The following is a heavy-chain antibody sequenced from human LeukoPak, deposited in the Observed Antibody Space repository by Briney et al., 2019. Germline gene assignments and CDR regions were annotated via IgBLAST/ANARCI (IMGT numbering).Heavy chain of an antibody. D-gene: IGHD2-2*01. CDR1: GGSFSGYY. CDR3: ARAKDIVVVPAANLDY. Sequence: PSETLSLTCAVDGGSFSGYYWSWIRQPPGKGLEWIGEINHSGSTNYNPSLKSRVTISVDTSKNQFSLKLSSVTAADTAVYYCARAKDIVVVPAANLDYWGQGTLVTVSS. CDR2: INHSGST. V-gene: IGHV4-34*01. J-gene: IGHJ4*02.